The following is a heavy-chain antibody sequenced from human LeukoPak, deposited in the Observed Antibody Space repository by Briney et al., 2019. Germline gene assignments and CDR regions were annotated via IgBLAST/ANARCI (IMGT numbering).Heavy chain of an antibody. V-gene: IGHV3-15*01. CDR3: TTDFSGGYYYYYMDV. CDR1: GFTFSNYW. Sequence: PGGSLKLSCAASGFTFSNYWMHWVRQVPGKGLVWVGRIKSKTDGGTTDYAAPVKGRFTISRDDSKNTLYLQMNSLKTEDTAVYYCTTDFSGGYYYYYMDVWGKGTTVTISS. J-gene: IGHJ6*03. CDR2: IKSKTDGGTT. D-gene: IGHD1-26*01.